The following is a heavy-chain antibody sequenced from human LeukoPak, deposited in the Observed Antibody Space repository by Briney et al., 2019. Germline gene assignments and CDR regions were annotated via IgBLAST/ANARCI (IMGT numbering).Heavy chain of an antibody. V-gene: IGHV1-46*01. Sequence: ASVKVSCKASGYTFIRYYMHWVRQGPEQGLEWLGIVSASGTSTSYAKKFQGRLTVTRDTSTSTVYMELISLTADDTAVYYCAREEEGGTFDYWGQGTLVSVSS. CDR3: AREEEGGTFDY. D-gene: IGHD3-16*01. CDR2: VSASGTST. J-gene: IGHJ4*02. CDR1: GYTFIRYY.